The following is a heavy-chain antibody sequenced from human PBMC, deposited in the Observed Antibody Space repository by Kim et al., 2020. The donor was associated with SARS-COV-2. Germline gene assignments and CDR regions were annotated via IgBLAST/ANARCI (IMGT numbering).Heavy chain of an antibody. CDR1: GFTFSSYW. D-gene: IGHD1-26*01. Sequence: GGSLRLSCAASGFTFSSYWMSWVRQAPGKGLEWVANIKQDGSEKYYEDSVKGQLTISRDNAKNSLYLQMNSLRAEDTAVYYCARDTERPTTFYYGMDVWGQGTTVTVSS. CDR3: ARDTERPTTFYYGMDV. J-gene: IGHJ6*02. V-gene: IGHV3-7*03. CDR2: IKQDGSEK.